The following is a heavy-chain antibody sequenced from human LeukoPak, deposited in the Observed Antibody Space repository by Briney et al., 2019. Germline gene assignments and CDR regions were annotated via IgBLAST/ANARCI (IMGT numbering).Heavy chain of an antibody. J-gene: IGHJ6*02. V-gene: IGHV1-2*02. Sequence: ASVKVSCKASGYTFTGYYMHWVRQAPGQGLEWMGWINPNSGGTNYAQKFQGRVTMTRDTSISTAYMELSRLRSDDTAAYYCARDVSRGPPYGMDVWGQGTTVTVSS. CDR1: GYTFTGYY. CDR2: INPNSGGT. CDR3: ARDVSRGPPYGMDV.